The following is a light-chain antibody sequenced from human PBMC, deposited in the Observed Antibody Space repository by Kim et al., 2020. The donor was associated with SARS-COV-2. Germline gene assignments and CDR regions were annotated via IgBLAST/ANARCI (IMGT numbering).Light chain of an antibody. V-gene: IGLV1-44*01. J-gene: IGLJ3*02. CDR2: SNN. CDR1: TSNIGTKT. CDR3: ATWDDSLSGPV. Sequence: QRVTIACSGSTSNIGTKTVSWYQHLPGTAPKLLIYSNNLRPSGVPDRFSASKAGTSASLAISGLKSEDEGDYYCATWDDSLSGPVFGGGTKVTVL.